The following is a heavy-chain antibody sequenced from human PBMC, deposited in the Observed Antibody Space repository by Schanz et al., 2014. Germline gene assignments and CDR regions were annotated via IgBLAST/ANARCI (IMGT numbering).Heavy chain of an antibody. Sequence: QVQLVQSGPAVKKPGASMKVSCLASGYSFTEYFLHWLRQAPGQGPEWLGWINPNSDGTKYAQKFQGRVTMTRDTSVNTAYLDLSSLTSDDTAVYYCARGDVNWFDPWGQGTLVTVSS. CDR3: ARGDVNWFDP. CDR1: GYSFTEYF. CDR2: INPNSDGT. V-gene: IGHV1-2*02. J-gene: IGHJ5*02.